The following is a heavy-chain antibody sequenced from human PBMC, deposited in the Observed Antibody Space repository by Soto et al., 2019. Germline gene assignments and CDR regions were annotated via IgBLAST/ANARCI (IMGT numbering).Heavy chain of an antibody. J-gene: IGHJ6*02. CDR3: ARDKYYYGSGKEGMDV. Sequence: PSETLSLTCTVSGGSISSGGYYWGWIRQHPGKGLEWIGYIYYSGSTYYNPSLKSRVTISVDTSKNQFSLKLSSVTAADTAVYYCARDKYYYGSGKEGMDVWGQGTTVTVSS. CDR1: GGSISSGGYY. D-gene: IGHD3-10*01. V-gene: IGHV4-31*03. CDR2: IYYSGST.